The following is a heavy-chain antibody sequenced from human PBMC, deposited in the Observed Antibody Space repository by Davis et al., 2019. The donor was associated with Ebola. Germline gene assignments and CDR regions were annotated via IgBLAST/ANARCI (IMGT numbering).Heavy chain of an antibody. D-gene: IGHD3-10*01. V-gene: IGHV1-46*01. CDR2: INPSGGTT. CDR1: GYTLVSYY. Sequence: ASVKVSCKASGYTLVSYYAHWVRQAPGQGLEWMGIINPSGGTTTYAQKFQGRVTMTRDTSTNTLYMELSSLTSGDTAVYYCARDLHYYGSGSYLLHYGMDVWGQGTTVTVSS. CDR3: ARDLHYYGSGSYLLHYGMDV. J-gene: IGHJ6*02.